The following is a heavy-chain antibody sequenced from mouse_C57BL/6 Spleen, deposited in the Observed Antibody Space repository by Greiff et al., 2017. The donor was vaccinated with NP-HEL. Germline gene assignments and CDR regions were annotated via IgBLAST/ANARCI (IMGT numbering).Heavy chain of an antibody. CDR1: GYTFTSYW. CDR2: IYPSDSET. J-gene: IGHJ2*01. V-gene: IGHV1-61*01. CDR3: ARGAGGYFDY. Sequence: QVQLQQPGPELVRPGSSVKLSCKASGYTFTSYWMDWVKQRPGQGLEWIGNIYPSDSETHYNQKFKDKATLTVDKSSSKAYMQLSRLTSADSAVYYGARGAGGYFDYWGQGTTLTVSS.